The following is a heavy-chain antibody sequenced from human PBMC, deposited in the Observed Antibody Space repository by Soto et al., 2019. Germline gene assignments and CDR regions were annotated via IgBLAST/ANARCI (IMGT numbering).Heavy chain of an antibody. J-gene: IGHJ4*02. V-gene: IGHV3-23*01. CDR1: GFTFSVYA. D-gene: IGHD3-9*01. Sequence: EVQLLESGGGLVQPGGSLRLSCAASGFTFSVYAMSWVRQPPGKGLEWVSTISGSGGSTYYPDSVKGRFTISRDNSKNTLYLQMNSLRAEDTAVYYCAKPLTTGYYFPFDYWGQGTLVTVSS. CDR3: AKPLTTGYYFPFDY. CDR2: ISGSGGST.